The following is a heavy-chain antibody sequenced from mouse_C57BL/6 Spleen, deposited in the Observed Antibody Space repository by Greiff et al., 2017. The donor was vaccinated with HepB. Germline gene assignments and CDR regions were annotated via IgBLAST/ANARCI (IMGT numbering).Heavy chain of an antibody. D-gene: IGHD1-1*01. CDR2: ISYDGSN. CDR1: GYSITSGYY. J-gene: IGHJ2*01. Sequence: EVKLQESGPGLVKPSQSLSLTCSVTGYSITSGYYWNWIRQFPGNKLEWMGYISYDGSNNYNPSLKNRISITRDTSKNQFFLKLNSVTTEDTATYYCARDGGYDGSIFDYWGQGTTLTVSS. V-gene: IGHV3-6*01. CDR3: ARDGGYDGSIFDY.